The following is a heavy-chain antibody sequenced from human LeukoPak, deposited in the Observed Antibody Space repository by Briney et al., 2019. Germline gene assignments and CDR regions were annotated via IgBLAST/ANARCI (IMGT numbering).Heavy chain of an antibody. CDR1: GFTFDDYA. CDR3: AKDLGDLLPAAFDI. J-gene: IGHJ3*02. V-gene: IGHV3-9*01. D-gene: IGHD3-10*01. Sequence: PGRSLRLSCAASGFTFDDYAMHWVRQAPGKGLEWVSGISWNSGSIGYADSVKGRFTISRDNAKNSLYLQMNSLRAEDTALYYCAKDLGDLLPAAFDIWGQGTMVTVSS. CDR2: ISWNSGSI.